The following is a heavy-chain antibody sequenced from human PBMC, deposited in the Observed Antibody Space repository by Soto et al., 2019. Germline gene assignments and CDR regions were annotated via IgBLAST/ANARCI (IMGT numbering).Heavy chain of an antibody. Sequence: SETLSLTCIVSGESISSSSYYWGWIRQPPGKGLEWIGSIYYSGRTYYNPSFKSRVTISIDTSKNQFSLKLSSVTATDTAVYYCARQRTAVVTQAYFDHWGQGALVTVSS. V-gene: IGHV4-39*01. CDR2: IYYSGRT. CDR3: ARQRTAVVTQAYFDH. J-gene: IGHJ4*02. D-gene: IGHD2-21*02. CDR1: GESISSSSYY.